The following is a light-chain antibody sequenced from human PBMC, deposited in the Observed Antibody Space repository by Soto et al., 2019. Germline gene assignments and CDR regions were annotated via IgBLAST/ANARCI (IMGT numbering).Light chain of an antibody. J-gene: IGLJ1*01. Sequence: QSALTQPPSASGSPGQSVAISCTGTSSDVGGYNYVSWYQQHPGKAPKLMIYEVNKRPSGVPDRFSGSKSGNTASLTVSGLLAEDEADYYCSSYAGSSNVFVTGTK. CDR1: SSDVGGYNY. CDR2: EVN. CDR3: SSYAGSSNV. V-gene: IGLV2-8*01.